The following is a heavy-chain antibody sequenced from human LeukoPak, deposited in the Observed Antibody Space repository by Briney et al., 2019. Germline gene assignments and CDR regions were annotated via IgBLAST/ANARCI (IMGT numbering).Heavy chain of an antibody. CDR2: IYYSGST. CDR1: GGSISNYY. J-gene: IGHJ4*02. Sequence: PSETLSLTCTVSGGSISNYYWSWFRQPPGKGLEWIGYIYYSGSTNYNPSLKSRVSISVDTSKNQFSLKLSSVTAADTAVYYCARHVYSSSWPHFDYWGQGTLVTVSS. CDR3: ARHVYSSSWPHFDY. D-gene: IGHD6-13*01. V-gene: IGHV4-59*08.